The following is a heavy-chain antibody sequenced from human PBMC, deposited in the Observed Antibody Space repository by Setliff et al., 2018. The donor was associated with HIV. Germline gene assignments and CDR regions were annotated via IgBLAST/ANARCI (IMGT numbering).Heavy chain of an antibody. J-gene: IGHJ6*03. V-gene: IGHV1-69*13. D-gene: IGHD3-22*01. CDR3: ARDSSGVLSLRYMDV. Sequence: GASVKVSCKASGGTFSSYAINWVRQVPGQGLEWMGGIIPIFGTTNFAQKFQGRVTITADESTSTAYMELSSLRSEDTAVYYCARDSSGVLSLRYMDVWGKGTTVTVSS. CDR2: IIPIFGTT. CDR1: GGTFSSYA.